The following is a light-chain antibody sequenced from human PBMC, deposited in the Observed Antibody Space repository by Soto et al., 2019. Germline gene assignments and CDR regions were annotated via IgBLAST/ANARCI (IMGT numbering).Light chain of an antibody. CDR2: DVS. Sequence: QSALTQPASVSGSPGQSITISCTGTSSDVGGYNYVSWYQQHPGKAPKLMIYDVSNRPSGVSNRFSGSKSGNTASLTISGLQAEDEADYYCSSDTSSSLVFGGGTQLTVL. J-gene: IGLJ2*01. CDR3: SSDTSSSLV. CDR1: SSDVGGYNY. V-gene: IGLV2-14*01.